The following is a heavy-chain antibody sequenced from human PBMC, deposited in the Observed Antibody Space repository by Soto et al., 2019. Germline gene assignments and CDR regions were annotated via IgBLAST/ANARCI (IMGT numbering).Heavy chain of an antibody. D-gene: IGHD3-10*01. CDR1: GGSISSGGYS. CDR2: IYHSGST. V-gene: IGHV4-30-2*01. Sequence: SETLSVTCAVSGGSISSGGYSWSWIRQPPGKGLEWIGYIYHSGSTYYNPSLKSRVTISVDRSKNQFSLKLSSVTAADTAVYYCARVGGFGATTIDYWGQGTLVTVPQ. J-gene: IGHJ4*02. CDR3: ARVGGFGATTIDY.